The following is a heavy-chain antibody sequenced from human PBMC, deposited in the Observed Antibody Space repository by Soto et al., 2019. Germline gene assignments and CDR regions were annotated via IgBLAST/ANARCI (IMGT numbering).Heavy chain of an antibody. J-gene: IGHJ4*02. V-gene: IGHV1-8*01. CDR2: MNPDSGNT. CDR3: ARSVGGSNVNFDY. D-gene: IGHD3-10*01. CDR1: GYTFTSYD. Sequence: QVQLVQSGAEVRTPGASVKVSCKASGYTFTSYDINWVRQATGQGPEWMGWMNPDSGNTGYVQKFQGRVTRTRNTAISEAYMELSSLRSEDTAVYYCARSVGGSNVNFDYWGQGTLVTVSS.